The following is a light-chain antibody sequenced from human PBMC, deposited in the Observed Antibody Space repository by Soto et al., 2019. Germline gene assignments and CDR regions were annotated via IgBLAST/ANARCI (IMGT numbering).Light chain of an antibody. Sequence: QSALTQPASVSGSRGQSITISCTGTTSDVPGSNSVSWYQQHPGKAPILIIYDVTKWPSGVSGRFSGSKSGNTASLTISGLQVEDEADYYCSSYITSSLVLFGGGTKLTVL. CDR3: SSYITSSLVL. J-gene: IGLJ2*01. CDR1: TSDVPGSNS. CDR2: DVT. V-gene: IGLV2-14*01.